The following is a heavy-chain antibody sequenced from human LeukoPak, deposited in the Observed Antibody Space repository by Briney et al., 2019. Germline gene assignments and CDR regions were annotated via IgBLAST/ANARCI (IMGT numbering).Heavy chain of an antibody. V-gene: IGHV4-59*01. CDR3: ARDKQHSYGRYFDH. CDR1: GDSISTYH. Sequence: SETVSLTCSFSGDSISTYHWNWIRKPPGKGLEWIGYMQSTGNSKYNPSLRSRVNMFVDTSQNQAALILSSVTAADTAVYYCARDKQHSYGRYFDHWGQGALVTVSS. CDR2: MQSTGNS. J-gene: IGHJ4*02. D-gene: IGHD3-16*01.